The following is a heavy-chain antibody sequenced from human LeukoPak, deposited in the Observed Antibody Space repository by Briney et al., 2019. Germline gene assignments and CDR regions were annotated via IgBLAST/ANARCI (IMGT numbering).Heavy chain of an antibody. J-gene: IGHJ4*02. D-gene: IGHD3-16*02. CDR3: ARDYDYVWGSYRYRAVRDY. CDR1: GYTFTSYG. V-gene: IGHV1-18*01. Sequence: ASVKVSCKASGYTFTSYGISWVRQAPGQGLEWMGWFSAYNGNTNYTQKLQGRVTMTTDTSTSTAYMGLRSLRSDDTAVYYCARDYDYVWGSYRYRAVRDYWGQGTLVTVSS. CDR2: FSAYNGNT.